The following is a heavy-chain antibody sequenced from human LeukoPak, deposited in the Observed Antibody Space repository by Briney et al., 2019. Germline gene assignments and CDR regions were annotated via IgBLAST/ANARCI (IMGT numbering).Heavy chain of an antibody. Sequence: GGFLRLSCAASGFTFSSYAMHWVRQAPGKGLEWVAVISYDGSNKYYADSVKGRFTISRDNSKNTLYLQMNSLRAEDTAVYYRATVTGREFDYWGQGTLVTVSS. CDR3: ATVTGREFDY. CDR2: ISYDGSNK. CDR1: GFTFSSYA. D-gene: IGHD4-17*01. V-gene: IGHV3-30-3*01. J-gene: IGHJ4*02.